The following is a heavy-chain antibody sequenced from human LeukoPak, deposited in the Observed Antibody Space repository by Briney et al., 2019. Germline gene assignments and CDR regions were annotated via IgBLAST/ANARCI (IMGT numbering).Heavy chain of an antibody. J-gene: IGHJ3*02. V-gene: IGHV3-7*01. D-gene: IGHD2-8*01. CDR1: GFTFSMYD. CDR2: IKQDGSEK. CDR3: ASPREYCTNGVCSYAFDI. Sequence: GGSLRLSCAASGFTFSMYDLNWVRQAPGKGLEWVANIKQDGSEKYYVDSVKGRFTISRDNAKNSLYLQMNSLRAEDTAVYYCASPREYCTNGVCSYAFDIWGQGTMVTVSS.